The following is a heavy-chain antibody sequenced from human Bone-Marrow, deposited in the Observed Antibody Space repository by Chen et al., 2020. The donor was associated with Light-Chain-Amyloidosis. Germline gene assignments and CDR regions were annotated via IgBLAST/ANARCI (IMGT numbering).Heavy chain of an antibody. CDR2: IWYDGSNK. V-gene: IGHV3-33*01. CDR1: GFTFSSYG. J-gene: IGHJ6*02. Sequence: QVQLVESGGGVVQPGRSLRLSCAASGFTFSSYGMHWVRQAPGKWLEWVAVIWYDGSNKDYADSVKGRFTISRDNSKNTLYLQMNSLRAEDTAVYYCARSPFDSSSSLYYYYYGMDVWGQGTTVTVSS. D-gene: IGHD6-6*01. CDR3: ARSPFDSSSSLYYYYYGMDV.